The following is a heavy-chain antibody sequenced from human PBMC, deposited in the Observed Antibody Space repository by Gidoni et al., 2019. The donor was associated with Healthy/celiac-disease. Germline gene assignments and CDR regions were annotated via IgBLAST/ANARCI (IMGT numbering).Heavy chain of an antibody. CDR1: GFTFSSYS. CDR3: ARDTKDYGGNGYDY. CDR2: ISSSSSDI. D-gene: IGHD2-15*01. J-gene: IGHJ4*02. V-gene: IGHV3-21*01. Sequence: EVQLVESGGGLVKPGGSLRLSCSASGFTFSSYSMNWVRQAPGKGLELVSSISSSSSDIYYADSVKGRLTISRDNAKNALYLQMNSLSAEDTAVYYCARDTKDYGGNGYDYWGQGTLVTVSS.